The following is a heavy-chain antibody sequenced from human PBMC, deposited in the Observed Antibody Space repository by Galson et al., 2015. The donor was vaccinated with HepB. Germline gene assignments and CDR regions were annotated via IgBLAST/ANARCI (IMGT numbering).Heavy chain of an antibody. CDR1: GYTFTTYN. D-gene: IGHD3-3*01. J-gene: IGHJ4*02. CDR3: AREKFFTYYFDY. Sequence: SVKVSCKAPGYTFTTYNIQWVRQAPGQGLEWMGGISPSDGAVHYAQEFQGRVTMTRDTSTSTVYMDLSSLASEDTAVYYCAREKFFTYYFDYWGQGTLVTVSS. V-gene: IGHV1-46*01. CDR2: ISPSDGAV.